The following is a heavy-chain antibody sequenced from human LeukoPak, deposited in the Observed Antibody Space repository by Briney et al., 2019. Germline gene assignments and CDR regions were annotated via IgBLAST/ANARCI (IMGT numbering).Heavy chain of an antibody. CDR1: GFTFDDYA. Sequence: GGSLRLSCAASGFTFDDYAMHWVRQAPGKGLVWVSRMDADGTNTHYVDSVKGRFTISRDNAKNTLYLQMNSLRAEDTAVYYCASSSSWYHFDYWGQGTLVTVSS. J-gene: IGHJ4*02. CDR3: ASSSSWYHFDY. CDR2: MDADGTNT. D-gene: IGHD6-13*01. V-gene: IGHV3-74*01.